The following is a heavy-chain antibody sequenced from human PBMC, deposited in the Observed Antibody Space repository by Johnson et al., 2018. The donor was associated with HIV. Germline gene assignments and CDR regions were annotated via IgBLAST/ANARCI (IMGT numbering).Heavy chain of an antibody. Sequence: VQLVESGGGLVLPGGSLRLSCVGSGFTFSSYWMSWVRQAPGKGLEWVAIIKQDGSERYHVDSVKGRFTISRDNAKKSLYLQMNSLRVEDTAVYYCARAGKWSGDAFDIWGQGTLVTISS. J-gene: IGHJ3*02. D-gene: IGHD3-10*01. CDR2: IKQDGSER. CDR1: GFTFSSYW. V-gene: IGHV3-7*01. CDR3: ARAGKWSGDAFDI.